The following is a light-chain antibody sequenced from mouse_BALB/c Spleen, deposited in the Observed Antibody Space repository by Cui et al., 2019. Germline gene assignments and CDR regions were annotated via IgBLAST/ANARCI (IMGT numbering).Light chain of an antibody. CDR2: STS. Sequence: QIVLTQSPAIMSASPGEKVTITCSASSSVSYMHWFQQKPGTSPKLWIYSTSNLASGVPARFSGSGYGTSYALTISRMEAEDAATYYCQQSSSYPYTFGGGTKLEIK. CDR1: SSVSY. V-gene: IGKV4-57*01. CDR3: QQSSSYPYT. J-gene: IGKJ2*01.